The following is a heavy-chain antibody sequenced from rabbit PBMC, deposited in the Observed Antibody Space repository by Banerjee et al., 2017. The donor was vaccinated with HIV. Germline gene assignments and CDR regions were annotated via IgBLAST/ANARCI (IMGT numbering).Heavy chain of an antibody. V-gene: IGHV1S45*01. CDR2: INTGSGGST. D-gene: IGHD2-1*01. Sequence: QEQLEESGGDLVQPEGSLTLTCTASGFSFSSNYYMCWVRQAPGKGLEWIGCINTGSGGSTYYASWAKGRFTISKTSSTTVTLQMTSLTAADTATYFCARYEYNDYYFSLWGPGTLVTVS. J-gene: IGHJ4*01. CDR1: GFSFSSNYY. CDR3: ARYEYNDYYFSL.